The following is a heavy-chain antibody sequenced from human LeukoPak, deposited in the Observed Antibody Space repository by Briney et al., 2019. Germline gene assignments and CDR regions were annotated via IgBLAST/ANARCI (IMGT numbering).Heavy chain of an antibody. Sequence: ASVKVSCKASGYSFIGYYIHWVRQAPGQGLEWMGRLNPNSGGTNYAQKFQGRVTMTRNTSISTAYMELTGLRSDDTAVYFCARGIAPRLGFDYWGQGTLVTVSS. CDR3: ARGIAPRLGFDY. CDR2: LNPNSGGT. J-gene: IGHJ4*02. CDR1: GYSFIGYY. V-gene: IGHV1-2*06. D-gene: IGHD6-6*01.